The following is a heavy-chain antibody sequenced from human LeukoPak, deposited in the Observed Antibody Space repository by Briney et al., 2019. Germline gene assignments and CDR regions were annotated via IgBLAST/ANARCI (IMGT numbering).Heavy chain of an antibody. J-gene: IGHJ2*01. Sequence: ASVKVSCKASGYTFTSYDTNWVRQATGQGLEWMGWMNPNSGNTGYAQKFQGRVTMTRNTSISTAYMELSSLRSEDTAVYYCARGSKETARSFWYFDLWGRGTLVTVSS. CDR2: MNPNSGNT. V-gene: IGHV1-8*01. D-gene: IGHD2-21*02. CDR1: GYTFTSYD. CDR3: ARGSKETARSFWYFDL.